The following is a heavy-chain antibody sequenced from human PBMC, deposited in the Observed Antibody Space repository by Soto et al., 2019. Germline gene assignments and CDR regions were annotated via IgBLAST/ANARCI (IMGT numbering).Heavy chain of an antibody. CDR1: GYTFTSYG. CDR3: ARDVSMPYGSGSYSYYYGMDV. CDR2: ISAYNGNT. Sequence: ASVKVSCKASGYTFTSYGISWVRQAPGQGLEWMGWISAYNGNTNYAQKLQGRVTMTTDTSTSTAYMELRSLRSDDTAVDYCARDVSMPYGSGSYSYYYGMDVWGQGTTVTVSS. D-gene: IGHD3-10*01. V-gene: IGHV1-18*04. J-gene: IGHJ6*02.